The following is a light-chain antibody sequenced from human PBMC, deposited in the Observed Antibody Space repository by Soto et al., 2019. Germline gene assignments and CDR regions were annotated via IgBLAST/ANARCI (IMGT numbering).Light chain of an antibody. CDR1: SSDVGAYNY. V-gene: IGLV2-8*01. CDR3: TSFAGSNNLGV. CDR2: DVT. J-gene: IGLJ2*01. Sequence: QSALTQPPSASGSPGQSVTISCTGTSSDVGAYNYVSWYQQHPGKAPKLVICDVTKRPSGVPDRFSGSKSGNTASLTVSGLQAEDEADYYCTSFAGSNNLGVFGGGTQLTVL.